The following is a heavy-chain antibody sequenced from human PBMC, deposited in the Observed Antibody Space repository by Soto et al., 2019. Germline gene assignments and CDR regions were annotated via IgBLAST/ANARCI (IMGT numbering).Heavy chain of an antibody. CDR2: ISVSGDNT. V-gene: IGHV3-23*01. CDR3: AKDGKMRTKVWFPAGYGMDV. CDR1: GFTFSRYA. Sequence: SCAASGFTFSRYAMNWVRQAPGRGLQWISGISVSGDNTSYVESVRGRFTVYRDNSKNTLYLQMNNLRAEDTALYYCAKDGKMRTKVWFPAGYGMDVWGQGTTVTVSS. D-gene: IGHD3-10*01. J-gene: IGHJ6*02.